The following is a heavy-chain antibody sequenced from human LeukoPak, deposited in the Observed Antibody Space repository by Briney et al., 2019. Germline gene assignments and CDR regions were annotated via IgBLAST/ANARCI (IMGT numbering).Heavy chain of an antibody. CDR2: ISSSSSYI. CDR1: GFTFSSYS. CDR3: ARAQTDYYDSSGYYYFDAFDI. Sequence: GGSLRLSCAASGFTFSSYSMNWVRQAPGKGLEWVSSISSSSSYIYYADSVKGRFTISRDKAKNSLYLQMNSLRAEDTAVYYCARAQTDYYDSSGYYYFDAFDIWGQGTMVTVSS. V-gene: IGHV3-21*01. D-gene: IGHD3-22*01. J-gene: IGHJ3*02.